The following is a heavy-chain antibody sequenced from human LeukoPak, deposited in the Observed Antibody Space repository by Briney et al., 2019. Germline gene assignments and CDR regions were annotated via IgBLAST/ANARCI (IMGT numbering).Heavy chain of an antibody. D-gene: IGHD3-10*01. CDR3: AKVPARGVILYYFDY. CDR1: GFTLSSYA. V-gene: IGHV3-23*01. J-gene: IGHJ4*02. CDR2: ISGSGGST. Sequence: GGSLRLSCAASGFTLSSYAMSWVRQAPGKGLEWVSAISGSGGSTYYADSVKGRFTISRDNSKNTLYLQMNSLRAEDTAVYYCAKVPARGVILYYFDYWGQGTLVTVSP.